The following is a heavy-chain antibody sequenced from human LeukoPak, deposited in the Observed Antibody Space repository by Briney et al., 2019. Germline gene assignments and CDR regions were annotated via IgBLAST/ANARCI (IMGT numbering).Heavy chain of an antibody. CDR1: GFTFSNAW. CDR3: TTEGLTMVRGVIIRWYYFDY. Sequence: GGSLRLSCAASGFTFSNAWMSWVRQAPGKGLEWVGRIKSKTDGGTTDYAAPVKGRFTISRDDSKNTLYLQMNSLKTEDTAVYCCTTEGLTMVRGVIIRWYYFDYWGQGTLVTVSS. J-gene: IGHJ4*02. D-gene: IGHD3-10*01. V-gene: IGHV3-15*01. CDR2: IKSKTDGGTT.